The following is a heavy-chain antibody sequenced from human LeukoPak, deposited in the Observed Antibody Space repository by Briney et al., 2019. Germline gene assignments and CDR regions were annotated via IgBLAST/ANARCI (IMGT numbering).Heavy chain of an antibody. D-gene: IGHD6-6*01. J-gene: IGHJ4*02. CDR1: GGSISSYY. CDR2: IYYSGST. Sequence: SETLSLTCTVSGGSISSYYWSWIRQPPGKGLEWIGYIYYSGSTNYNPSLKSRVTISVDTSKNQFSLKLTSVNDADTAVYYCARIERSSYSLGFDYWGQGTLVTVSS. CDR3: ARIERSSYSLGFDY. V-gene: IGHV4-59*12.